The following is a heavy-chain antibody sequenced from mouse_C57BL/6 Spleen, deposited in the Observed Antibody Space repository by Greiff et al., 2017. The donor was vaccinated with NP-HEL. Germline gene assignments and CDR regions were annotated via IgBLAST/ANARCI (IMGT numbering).Heavy chain of an antibody. CDR2: INPGSGGT. Sequence: QVQLQQSGAELVRPGTSVKVSCKASGYAFTNYLIEWVKQRPGQGLEWIGVINPGSGGTNYNEKFKGKATLTADKSSSTAYMQLSSLTSEDSAVYFCARDTTVVEGYYFDYWGQGTTLTVSS. J-gene: IGHJ2*01. V-gene: IGHV1-54*01. CDR3: ARDTTVVEGYYFDY. CDR1: GYAFTNYL. D-gene: IGHD1-1*01.